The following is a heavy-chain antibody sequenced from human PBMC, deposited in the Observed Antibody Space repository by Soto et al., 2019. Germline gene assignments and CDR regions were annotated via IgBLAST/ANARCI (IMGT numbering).Heavy chain of an antibody. V-gene: IGHV3-7*05. Sequence: GGSLRLSCAASEFTFSSYWMTWVRQAPGKGLEWVANIESDGSEKNYVDSVKGRFTISRDNAKRSLYLQMNSLRVEDTAVYYCVRGLYTGSPHFFYWGQGTLVTVSS. CDR1: EFTFSSYW. J-gene: IGHJ4*02. CDR2: IESDGSEK. CDR3: VRGLYTGSPHFFY. D-gene: IGHD1-26*01.